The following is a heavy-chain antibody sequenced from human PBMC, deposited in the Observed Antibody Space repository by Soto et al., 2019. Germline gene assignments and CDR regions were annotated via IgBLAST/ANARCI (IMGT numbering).Heavy chain of an antibody. CDR2: IDPSDSYT. CDR1: GYSFTSYW. V-gene: IGHV5-10-1*01. CDR3: ARRGNGYYYYYGMDV. Sequence: PXESLNISRKGSGYSFTSYWISLVRQMPGKGLEWMGRIDPSDSYTNYSPSLQGHVTISADKSISTAYLQWSSLKASDTAMYYCARRGNGYYYYYGMDVWGQGTTVTVSS. J-gene: IGHJ6*02.